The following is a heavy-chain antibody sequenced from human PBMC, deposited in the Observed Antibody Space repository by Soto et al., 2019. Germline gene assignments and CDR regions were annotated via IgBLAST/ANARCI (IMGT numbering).Heavy chain of an antibody. CDR2: IDPDGRVG. V-gene: IGHV3-7*03. Sequence: EGQLLGSGGGLVQPGGSLRLSCVASGLRFSTYWMNWVRQPPGMGLEWVANIDPDGRVGTYVDSVKGRFTTSRDNAMNSVYLQMNSLIADDTAMYFCAGWGEHDANVWGQGILVTVSA. CDR1: GLRFSTYW. D-gene: IGHD7-27*01. J-gene: IGHJ4*02. CDR3: AGWGEHDANV.